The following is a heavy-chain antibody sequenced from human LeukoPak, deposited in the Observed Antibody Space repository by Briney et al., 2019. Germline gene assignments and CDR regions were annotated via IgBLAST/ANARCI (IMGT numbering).Heavy chain of an antibody. CDR2: TYYRSKWLN. V-gene: IGHV6-1*01. Sequence: SQTLSLTCAISGDSVSSNSAAWNWIRQSPSRGLEWLGRTYYRSKWLNDYALSVRSRMTIDADTSKNQFSLQLNSVTPDDTAVYYCARDLRLNFDYWGQGALVTVSS. CDR3: ARDLRLNFDY. J-gene: IGHJ4*02. D-gene: IGHD5/OR15-5a*01. CDR1: GDSVSSNSAA.